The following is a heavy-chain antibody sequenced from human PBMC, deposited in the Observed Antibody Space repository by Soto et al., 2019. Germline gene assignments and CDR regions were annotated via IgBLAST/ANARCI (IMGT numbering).Heavy chain of an antibody. V-gene: IGHV3-23*01. CDR3: AKGVVPYYFEC. J-gene: IGHJ4*02. CDR2: ISGSVGST. CDR1: GFTFSSYA. Sequence: GGSLRLSRAASGFTFSSYAMSWVRQAPGKGLEWVSAISGSVGSTYYADSVKGRFTISRDNSKNTLYLQMNSLRAEDTAVYYCAKGVVPYYFECWGKGTLVIVSS. D-gene: IGHD2-2*01.